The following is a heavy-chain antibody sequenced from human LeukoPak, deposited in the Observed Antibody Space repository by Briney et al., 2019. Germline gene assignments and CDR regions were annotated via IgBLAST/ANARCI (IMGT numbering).Heavy chain of an antibody. V-gene: IGHV1-18*01. J-gene: IGHJ6*04. D-gene: IGHD3-10*01. CDR2: ISAYNGNT. Sequence: ASVKVSCKASGYTFTSYGISWVRQAPGQGLEWMGWISAYNGNTNYARKLQGRVTMTTDTSTRTAYMELRSMRSDDTAVYYCAREGMVRGVTPNYYYYYGMDVWGKGTTVTVSS. CDR1: GYTFTSYG. CDR3: AREGMVRGVTPNYYYYYGMDV.